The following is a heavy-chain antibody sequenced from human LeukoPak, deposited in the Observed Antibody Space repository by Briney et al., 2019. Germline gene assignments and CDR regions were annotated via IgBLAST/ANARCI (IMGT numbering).Heavy chain of an antibody. V-gene: IGHV1-18*01. CDR3: ARGLFDYYGSGSGQDRNPSYY. CDR1: GYTFTSYG. CDR2: ISAYNGNT. J-gene: IGHJ4*02. D-gene: IGHD3-10*01. Sequence: ASVKVSCKASGYTFTSYGISWVRQAPGQGLEWMGWISAYNGNTNYAQKLQGRVTMTTDTSTSTAYMELRSLRSDDTAVYYCARGLFDYYGSGSGQDRNPSYYWGQGTLVTVSS.